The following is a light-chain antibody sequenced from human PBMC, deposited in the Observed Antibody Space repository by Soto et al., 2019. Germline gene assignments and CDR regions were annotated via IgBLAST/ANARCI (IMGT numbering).Light chain of an antibody. V-gene: IGLV2-14*01. CDR3: TSYTSTSTPSV. CDR1: STDVGLYTY. CDR2: DVY. Sequence: QSALTQPASVSGSPGQSITISCAGTSTDVGLYTYVSWYQQHPGKAPKLIIYDVYNRPSGVSNRFSGSKSGNTASLTISGLQAADEADYYCTSYTSTSTPSVFGGGTKLTVL. J-gene: IGLJ1*01.